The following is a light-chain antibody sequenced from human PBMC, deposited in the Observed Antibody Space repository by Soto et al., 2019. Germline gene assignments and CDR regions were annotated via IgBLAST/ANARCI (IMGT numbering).Light chain of an antibody. V-gene: IGKV3-15*01. CDR1: QSVYSN. CDR2: HAS. Sequence: EIVMTQSPATLSVSPGERSTLSCRASQSVYSNLAWYQQKPGQAPRLLIYHASTRATGIPARFSGGGSGTEFTLTIRSLQSEDFAVYYYQQYTKWPLTFGGGTKVEIK. J-gene: IGKJ4*01. CDR3: QQYTKWPLT.